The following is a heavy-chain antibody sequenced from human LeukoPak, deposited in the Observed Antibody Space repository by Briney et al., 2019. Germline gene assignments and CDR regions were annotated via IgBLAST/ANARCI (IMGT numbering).Heavy chain of an antibody. V-gene: IGHV1-2*06. Sequence: ASVKVSCKASGGTFSSYTITWVRQAPGQGLEWMGRINPNSGGTNYAQKFQGRVTMTRDTSISTAYMELSRLRSDDAAVYYCARDLGLQYQLLYDAFDIWGQGTMVTVSS. CDR3: ARDLGLQYQLLYDAFDI. CDR1: GGTFSSYT. D-gene: IGHD2-2*02. CDR2: INPNSGGT. J-gene: IGHJ3*02.